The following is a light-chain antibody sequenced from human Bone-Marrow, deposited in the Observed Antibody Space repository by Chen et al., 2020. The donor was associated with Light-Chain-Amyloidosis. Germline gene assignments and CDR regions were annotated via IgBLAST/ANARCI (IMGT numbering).Light chain of an antibody. Sequence: DIVMTQSPDSLVASLGERATINCKSSQSVLYSSNNKNYLAWYQQKPGQPPKLLIYWASTRESGVPDRFRGSGSATDFTLTISSLQAEDAAVYYCQQYYNAPITFGQGTRLEIK. J-gene: IGKJ5*01. CDR1: QSVLYSSNNKNY. V-gene: IGKV4-1*01. CDR2: WAS. CDR3: QQYYNAPIT.